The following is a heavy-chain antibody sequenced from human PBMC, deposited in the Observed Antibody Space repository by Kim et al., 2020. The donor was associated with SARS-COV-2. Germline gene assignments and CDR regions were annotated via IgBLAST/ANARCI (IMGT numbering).Heavy chain of an antibody. V-gene: IGHV7-4-1*02. CDR1: GYTFTSYA. Sequence: ASVKVSCKASGYTFTSYAMNWVRQAPGQGLEWMGWINTNTGNPTYAQGFTGRFVFSLDTSVSTAYLQISSLKAEDTAVYYCARDNRITIFGVTITRDAFDVWGKGTVVTVSS. CDR2: INTNTGNP. D-gene: IGHD3-3*01. CDR3: ARDNRITIFGVTITRDAFDV. J-gene: IGHJ3*01.